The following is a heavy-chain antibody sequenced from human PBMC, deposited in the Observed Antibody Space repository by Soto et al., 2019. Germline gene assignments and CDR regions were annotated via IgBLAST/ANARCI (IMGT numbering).Heavy chain of an antibody. D-gene: IGHD3-3*01. Sequence: QVQLVQSGAEVKKPGASVKVSCKASGYTFTSYGISWVRQAPGQGLEWMGWISADHGNTNYAPKLQGTETMTTDTSTSTAYMELRSVRSDDTAVYCCARGRDKWSYDFGRGNFDSWGQGTMVTVSS. CDR2: ISADHGNT. CDR1: GYTFTSYG. J-gene: IGHJ4*02. V-gene: IGHV1-18*01. CDR3: ARGRDKWSYDFGRGNFDS.